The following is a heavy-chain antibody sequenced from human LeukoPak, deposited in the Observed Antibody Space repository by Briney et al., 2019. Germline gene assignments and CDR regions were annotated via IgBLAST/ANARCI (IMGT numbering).Heavy chain of an antibody. D-gene: IGHD3-3*01. CDR3: ARYDDDFWSGYYLDY. Sequence: ASVKVSCKASGYTFTSYYTHWVRQAPGQGLEWMGWINPNSGGTNYAQKFQGRVTMTRDTSISTAYMELSRLRSDDTAVYYCARYDDDFWSGYYLDYWGQGTLVTVSS. V-gene: IGHV1-2*02. CDR1: GYTFTSYY. CDR2: INPNSGGT. J-gene: IGHJ4*02.